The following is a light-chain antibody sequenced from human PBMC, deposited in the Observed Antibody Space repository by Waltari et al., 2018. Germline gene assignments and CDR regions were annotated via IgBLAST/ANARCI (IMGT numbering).Light chain of an antibody. J-gene: IGKJ4*01. CDR1: QAISTY. CDR2: SSS. CDR3: QQSYSAPLA. V-gene: IGKV1-39*01. Sequence: DTLMTQSTSSLSASVGDRVTITCRASQAISTYVNWYQQTPGMAPKLLIFSSSTLHRGVSSRFSGSGSGTEFTLTISNLQPDDFATYYCQQSYSAPLAFGGGTKLDI.